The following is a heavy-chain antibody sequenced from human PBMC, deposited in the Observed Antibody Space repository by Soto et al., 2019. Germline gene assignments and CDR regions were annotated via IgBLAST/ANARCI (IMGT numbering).Heavy chain of an antibody. Sequence: TSETLSLTCTVSGGSISSYYWSWIRQPPGKGLEWIGYIYYSGSTNYNPSLKSRVTISVDTSKNQFSLKLSSVTAADTAVYYCARGRRSVTTSYYYYYYMDVWGKGTTVTVSS. V-gene: IGHV4-59*01. CDR3: ARGRRSVTTSYYYYYYMDV. J-gene: IGHJ6*03. CDR1: GGSISSYY. D-gene: IGHD4-17*01. CDR2: IYYSGST.